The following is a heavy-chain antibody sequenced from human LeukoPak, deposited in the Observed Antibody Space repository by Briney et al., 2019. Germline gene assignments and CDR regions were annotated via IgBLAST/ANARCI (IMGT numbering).Heavy chain of an antibody. CDR3: TTDYGDESAIDDY. J-gene: IGHJ4*02. CDR1: GFTFSNAW. V-gene: IGHV3-15*01. CDR2: IKSKTDGGTT. D-gene: IGHD4-17*01. Sequence: GGPLRLSCAASGFTFSNAWMSWVRQAPGKGLEWVGRIKSKTDGGTTDYAAPVKGRFTISRDDSKNTLYLQMNSLKTEDTAVYYCTTDYGDESAIDDYWGQGTLVTVSS.